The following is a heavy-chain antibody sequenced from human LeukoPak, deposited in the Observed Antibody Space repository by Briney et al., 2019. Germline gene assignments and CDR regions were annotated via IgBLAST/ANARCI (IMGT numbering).Heavy chain of an antibody. V-gene: IGHV3-23*01. Sequence: PGGSLRLSCAASGFTLRYGMSWVRQAPGRGLEWVSAVSGSGGSTDYADSVKGRFTISRDTSKDTMYLQLNSLRPEGTAVYYCVRVISGAPNWFDPWGQGTLVTVSS. CDR3: VRVISGAPNWFDP. J-gene: IGHJ5*02. D-gene: IGHD1-20*01. CDR2: VSGSGGST. CDR1: GFTLRYG.